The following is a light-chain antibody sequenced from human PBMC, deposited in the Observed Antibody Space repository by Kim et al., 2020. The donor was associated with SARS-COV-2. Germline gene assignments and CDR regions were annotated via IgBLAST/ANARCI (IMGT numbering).Light chain of an antibody. Sequence: SVGDKVTIDWRASQSSSTYLNWYQQKPGKAPNHLIYAASRLQTGVSSRFSGSRSGTDFTLSISSLQPEDCATYYCQQSHTAPLLTFGGGTKVDIK. J-gene: IGKJ4*01. CDR1: QSSSTY. CDR2: AAS. CDR3: QQSHTAPLLT. V-gene: IGKV1-39*01.